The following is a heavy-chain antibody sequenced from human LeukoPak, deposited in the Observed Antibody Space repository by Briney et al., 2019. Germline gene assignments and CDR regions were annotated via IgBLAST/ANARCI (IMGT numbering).Heavy chain of an antibody. CDR1: GGSLSGFY. Sequence: SETLSLTCTVSGGSLSGFYGSWIRQSPRLGLEWIGLTYSDGSTMYNPSLTSRVTISVDTSKNQISLRLTSVTAADTAIYYCARDVVAVPGSDNSFDPWGQGTLVTVSS. CDR2: TYSDGST. D-gene: IGHD6-19*01. J-gene: IGHJ5*02. CDR3: ARDVVAVPGSDNSFDP. V-gene: IGHV4-59*01.